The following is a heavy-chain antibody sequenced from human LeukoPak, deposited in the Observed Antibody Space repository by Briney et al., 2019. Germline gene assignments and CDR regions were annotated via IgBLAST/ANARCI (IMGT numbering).Heavy chain of an antibody. J-gene: IGHJ4*02. Sequence: SETLSLTCTVSGGSIGSYYWSWIRQPPGKGLEWIGEINHSGSTNYNPSLKSRVTISVDTSKNQFSLKLSSVTAADTAVYYCARGSAAYYFDYWGQGTLVTVSS. CDR2: INHSGST. V-gene: IGHV4-34*01. CDR1: GGSIGSYY. CDR3: ARGSAAYYFDY.